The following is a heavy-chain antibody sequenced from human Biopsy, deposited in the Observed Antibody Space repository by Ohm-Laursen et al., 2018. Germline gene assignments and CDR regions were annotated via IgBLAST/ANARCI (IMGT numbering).Heavy chain of an antibody. CDR3: ARDRGYYSDRTVPGYFDL. CDR2: VYYTGST. J-gene: IGHJ2*01. D-gene: IGHD3-22*01. CDR1: GDSISSYY. V-gene: IGHV4-59*01. Sequence: SQTLSLTRTVSGDSISSYYWSWIRQPPGKGLVWIGYVYYTGSTDYNPSLQSRVTISVDTSKNHFSLRLRSVTPADTAIYYCARDRGYYSDRTVPGYFDLWGRGTLVTVSS.